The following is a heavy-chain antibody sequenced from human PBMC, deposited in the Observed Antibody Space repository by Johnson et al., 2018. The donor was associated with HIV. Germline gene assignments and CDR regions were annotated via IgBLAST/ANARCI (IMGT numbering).Heavy chain of an antibody. J-gene: IGHJ3*02. CDR1: AFTFRTYS. Sequence: QVQLVESGGGVIQPGRSLRLSCAASAFTFRTYSMHWVRQPPGKGLEWVAAISYVETNKYYADSVKGRFTISRDNSKNTLYLHMLSLRADDTAGYYCAREKTTGWYDDAFDIWGHGTMVTVSS. CDR2: ISYVETNK. CDR3: AREKTTGWYDDAFDI. D-gene: IGHD6-19*01. V-gene: IGHV3-30-3*01.